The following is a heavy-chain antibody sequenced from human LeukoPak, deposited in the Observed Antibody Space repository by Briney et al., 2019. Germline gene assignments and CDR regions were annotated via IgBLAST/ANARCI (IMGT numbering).Heavy chain of an antibody. CDR1: GYSFTSYW. J-gene: IGHJ6*03. Sequence: GESLKISCKGSGYSFTSYWIGWVRQATGQGLEWMGWMSPNSGNTGYAQKFQGRVTMTRNTSISTAYMELSSLRSEDTAVYYCARGDGGGWSPLLAYYYYYYMGVWGKGTTVTVSS. D-gene: IGHD3-3*01. CDR2: MSPNSGNT. V-gene: IGHV1-8*02. CDR3: ARGDGGGWSPLLAYYYYYYMGV.